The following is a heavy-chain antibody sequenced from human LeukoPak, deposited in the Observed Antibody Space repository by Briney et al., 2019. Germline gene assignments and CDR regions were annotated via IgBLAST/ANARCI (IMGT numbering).Heavy chain of an antibody. CDR2: ISYDGSNK. CDR3: AKSKEVYDYVWGSYRQYYYYYGMDV. Sequence: GGSLRLSCAASGFTFSSYGMHWVRQAPGKGLEWVAVISYDGSNKYYADSVKGRFTISRDNSKNTLYLQMNSLRAEDTAVYYCAKSKEVYDYVWGSYRQYYYYYGMDVWGQGTTVTVSS. V-gene: IGHV3-30*18. J-gene: IGHJ6*02. D-gene: IGHD3-16*02. CDR1: GFTFSSYG.